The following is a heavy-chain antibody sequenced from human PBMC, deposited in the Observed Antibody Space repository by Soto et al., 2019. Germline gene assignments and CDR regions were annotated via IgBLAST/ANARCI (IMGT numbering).Heavy chain of an antibody. J-gene: IGHJ4*02. CDR3: ARTTLSTVVTPCHFDY. CDR1: GYTFTNYD. V-gene: IGHV1-8*01. Sequence: QVQLVQSGAEVKKPGASVKVSCKASGYTFTNYDINWVRQATGQGLEWMGWMNPNSGDTGYAQKFQGRVTMTMDTSISTTYMELSSLRSDDTAVYYCARTTLSTVVTPCHFDYWGQGTLVTVSS. CDR2: MNPNSGDT. D-gene: IGHD4-17*01.